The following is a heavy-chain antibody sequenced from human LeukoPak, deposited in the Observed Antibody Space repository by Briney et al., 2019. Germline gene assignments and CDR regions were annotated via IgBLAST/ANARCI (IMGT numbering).Heavy chain of an antibody. D-gene: IGHD6-13*01. V-gene: IGHV5-51*01. J-gene: IGHJ6*02. CDR3: ARPLRDSSSWYKDYYYGMDV. CDR1: GYSFTSYW. Sequence: GESLKISCKGSGYSFTSYWIGWVRQMPGKGLEWMGIIYPGDSDTRYSPSFQGQVTISADKSISTAYLQWSSLKASDTAMYYCARPLRDSSSWYKDYYYGMDVWGQGTTVTVSS. CDR2: IYPGDSDT.